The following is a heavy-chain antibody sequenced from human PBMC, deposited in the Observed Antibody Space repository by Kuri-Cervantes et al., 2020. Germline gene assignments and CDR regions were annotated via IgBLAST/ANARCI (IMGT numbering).Heavy chain of an antibody. Sequence: SETLSLTCAVYGGSFSGSYWSWIRQPPGKGLEWIGEINHSGSTNYNPSLKSRVTISVDTSKNQFSLKLSSVTAADTAVYYCAKESSSSMVRGVVSDYGGQGTLVTVSS. J-gene: IGHJ4*02. V-gene: IGHV4-34*01. CDR2: INHSGST. CDR3: AKESSSSMVRGVVSDY. D-gene: IGHD3-10*01. CDR1: GGSFSGSY.